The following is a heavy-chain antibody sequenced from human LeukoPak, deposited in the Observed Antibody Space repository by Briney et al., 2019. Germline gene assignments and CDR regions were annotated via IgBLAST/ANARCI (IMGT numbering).Heavy chain of an antibody. CDR2: IYYSGST. CDR1: GGSISTYY. D-gene: IGHD5-12*01. Sequence: SETLSLTCTVSGGSISTYYWSWIRQPPXXXXXXIGYIYYSGSTNYNPSLMSRVTISVDTSKNQFSLKLSSVTAADTAVYYCARERDGYNYGFDYWGQGTLVTVSS. CDR3: ARERDGYNYGFDY. J-gene: IGHJ4*02. V-gene: IGHV4-59*12.